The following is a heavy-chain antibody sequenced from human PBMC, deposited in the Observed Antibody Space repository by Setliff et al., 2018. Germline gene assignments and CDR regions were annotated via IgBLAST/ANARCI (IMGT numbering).Heavy chain of an antibody. D-gene: IGHD3-3*01. J-gene: IGHJ6*03. CDR1: GFTFSSYW. CDR3: ARVGEYRFLEWFMNYYYNYMDV. CDR2: INSDGSSA. Sequence: GGSLRLSCAASGFTFSSYWMHWVRQAPGKGLVWVSRINSDGSSASYADSVKGRFTISRDNAKNTLYLQMNSLRAEDTAVYYCARVGEYRFLEWFMNYYYNYMDVWGRGTTVTVSS. V-gene: IGHV3-74*01.